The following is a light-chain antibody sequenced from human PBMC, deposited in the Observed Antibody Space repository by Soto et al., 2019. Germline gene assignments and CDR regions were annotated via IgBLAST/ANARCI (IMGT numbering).Light chain of an antibody. CDR2: QAS. J-gene: IGKJ1*01. V-gene: IGKV1-5*03. CDR1: QTISSW. Sequence: DIEMTQTPSTLSGSVGNRFNLTCRASQTISSWLDWYQQKAGKAPKLLIYQASTLKSGVPSRFRGSGSGTEVTLTISSLQPDDFEPDYCQHYNSYSEAFGQGTKVDIK. CDR3: QHYNSYSEA.